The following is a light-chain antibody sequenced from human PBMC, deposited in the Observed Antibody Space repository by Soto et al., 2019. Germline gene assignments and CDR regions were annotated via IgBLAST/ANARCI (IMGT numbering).Light chain of an antibody. CDR2: HAS. V-gene: IGKV1-33*01. CDR1: QDINNY. CDR3: QQYNILPIT. Sequence: DIQMTQSPSSLSASVGDRVTITCQASQDINNYLNWYQQKPGKAPKLLIYHASNLETGVPSRFSGSGSGTDFTFTISSLQPEDIATYFCQQYNILPITFGQGTRLEIK. J-gene: IGKJ5*01.